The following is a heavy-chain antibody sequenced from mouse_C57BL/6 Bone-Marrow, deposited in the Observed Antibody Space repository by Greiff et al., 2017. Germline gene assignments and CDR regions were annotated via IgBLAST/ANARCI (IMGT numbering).Heavy chain of an antibody. Sequence: VQRVESGGDLVKPGGSLKLSCAASGFTFSSYGMSWVRQTPDKRLEWVATISSGGSYTYYPDSVKGRFTISRDNAKNTLYLQMSSLKSEDTAMYYCARHRLRSPFDYWGQGTTRTVSS. V-gene: IGHV5-6*01. CDR1: GFTFSSYG. J-gene: IGHJ2*01. CDR2: ISSGGSYT. D-gene: IGHD1-1*01. CDR3: ARHRLRSPFDY.